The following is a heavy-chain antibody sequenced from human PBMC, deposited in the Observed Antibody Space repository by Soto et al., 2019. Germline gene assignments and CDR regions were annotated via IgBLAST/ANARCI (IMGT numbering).Heavy chain of an antibody. Sequence: EVQLVESGGDLVQPGWSLRLSCEASGFTFRNYDMHWVRQGTGKGLEWVSGISAAGDPDYADSVEGRFTSSRENAQNSFFLQMNSLRVGDTAVYYCARTDRDFYGLDVWGQGTTVIVSS. CDR3: ARTDRDFYGLDV. CDR1: GFTFRNYD. J-gene: IGHJ6*02. V-gene: IGHV3-13*05. CDR2: ISAAGDP.